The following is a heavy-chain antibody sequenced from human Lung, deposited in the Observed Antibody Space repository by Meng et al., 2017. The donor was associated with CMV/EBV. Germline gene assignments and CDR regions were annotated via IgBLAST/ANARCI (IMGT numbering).Heavy chain of an antibody. CDR3: ARGGYCSNDVCYTGDHYFAY. CDR1: GFTFSDYY. V-gene: IGHV3-11*04. D-gene: IGHD2-8*01. CDR2: ISSSSSTI. Sequence: GGSLRLSCAASGFTFSDYYMSWIRQAPGKGLEWVSYISSSSSTIHYADSVKGRFTISRDNAKNALYLQINSLRAEDTAVYYCARGGYCSNDVCYTGDHYFAYWGHGTRVTVAS. J-gene: IGHJ4*01.